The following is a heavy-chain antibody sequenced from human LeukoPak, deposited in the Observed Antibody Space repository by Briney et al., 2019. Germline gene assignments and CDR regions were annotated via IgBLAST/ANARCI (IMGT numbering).Heavy chain of an antibody. CDR2: IYSGGST. CDR1: GFTFSSYG. V-gene: IGHV3-NL1*01. Sequence: GRSLRLSCAASGFTFSSYGMHWVRQAPGKGLEWVAVIYSGGSTYYADSVKGRFTISRDNSKNTLYLQMNSLRAEDTAVYYCARDRVSWFDPWGQGTLVTVSS. D-gene: IGHD3-3*01. CDR3: ARDRVSWFDP. J-gene: IGHJ5*02.